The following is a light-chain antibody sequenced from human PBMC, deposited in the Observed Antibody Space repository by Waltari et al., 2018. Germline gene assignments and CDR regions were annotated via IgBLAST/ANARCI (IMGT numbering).Light chain of an antibody. V-gene: IGKV1-39*01. CDR1: QSISNY. Sequence: DIQMTQSPSSLSASVGDRATITCRASQSISNYLNWYQQKPGRAPKILIYAASSLQSGVPSRFSGSGSGTDFTLTISSLQPEDFATYYCQQSSITPKTFGQGTRLEIK. J-gene: IGKJ5*01. CDR3: QQSSITPKT. CDR2: AAS.